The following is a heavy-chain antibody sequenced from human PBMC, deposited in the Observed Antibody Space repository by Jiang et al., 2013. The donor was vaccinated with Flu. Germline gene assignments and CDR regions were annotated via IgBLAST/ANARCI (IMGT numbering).Heavy chain of an antibody. D-gene: IGHD3-10*01. Sequence: SGAEVKKPGSSVKVSCKASGGTFSSYAISWVRQAPGQGLEWMGRIIPILGIANYAQKFQGRVTITADKSTSTAYMELSSLRSEDTAVYYCARTEGPGPSPKSDYWGQGTLVTVSS. CDR3: ARTEGPGPSPKSDY. J-gene: IGHJ4*02. CDR1: GGTFSSYA. V-gene: IGHV1-69*04. CDR2: IIPILGIA.